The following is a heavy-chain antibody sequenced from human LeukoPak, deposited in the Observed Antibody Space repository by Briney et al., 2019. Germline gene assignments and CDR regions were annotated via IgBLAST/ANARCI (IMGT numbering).Heavy chain of an antibody. CDR3: ARGFEWELLATLNDAFDI. V-gene: IGHV3-11*01. Sequence: AGGSLRLSCAASGFTFSDYYMSWIRQAPGKGLEWVSYISWSGSTICYADAVKGRFTISRDNAKTSLYLQMNSLRAKDTAVYYCARGFEWELLATLNDAFDIWGQGTMVTVSS. J-gene: IGHJ3*02. D-gene: IGHD1-26*01. CDR1: GFTFSDYY. CDR2: ISWSGSTI.